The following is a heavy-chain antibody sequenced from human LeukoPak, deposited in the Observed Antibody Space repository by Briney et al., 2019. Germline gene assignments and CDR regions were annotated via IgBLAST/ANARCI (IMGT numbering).Heavy chain of an antibody. J-gene: IGHJ5*02. V-gene: IGHV4-34*01. Sequence: PSETLSLTCAVYGGSFSGYYWSWIRQPPGKGLEWIGEINHSGSTNYNPSLKSRVTISVDTSKNQFSLKLSSVTAADTAVYYCARGSPYDYVWGSYRPNWFDPWGQGTLVTVSS. CDR3: ARGSPYDYVWGSYRPNWFDP. D-gene: IGHD3-16*02. CDR1: GGSFSGYY. CDR2: INHSGST.